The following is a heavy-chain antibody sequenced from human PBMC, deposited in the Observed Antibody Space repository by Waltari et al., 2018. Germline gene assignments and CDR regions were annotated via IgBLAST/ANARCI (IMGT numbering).Heavy chain of an antibody. CDR3: ATYIGASVGTAAYDV. Sequence: QLQLQESGPGLVKPSETLSLTCSVSGVSITTTRHYWGWIRQPPGQGLEWIGTKSYSGAPYSSPSLKSRVTISGDTSKNQLSLRLGSVTAADTAVYYCATYIGASVGTAAYDVWGQGTMVTVSA. V-gene: IGHV4-39*01. CDR2: KSYSGAP. D-gene: IGHD5-12*01. J-gene: IGHJ3*01. CDR1: GVSITTTRHY.